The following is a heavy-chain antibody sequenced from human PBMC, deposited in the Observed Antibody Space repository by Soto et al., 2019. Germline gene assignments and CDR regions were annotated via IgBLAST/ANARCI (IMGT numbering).Heavy chain of an antibody. Sequence: QLQLQESGPGLVKPSETLSLTCTVSGGSISSSSYYWGWIRQPPGKGLEWIGSIYYSGSTYYNPSLKSRVTISVDTSKNQFSLKLSSVTAADPAVYYCARRLDYYGSGSSVSYYYTDVWGKGTTVTVSS. CDR3: ARRLDYYGSGSSVSYYYTDV. D-gene: IGHD3-10*01. CDR1: GGSISSSSYY. V-gene: IGHV4-39*01. J-gene: IGHJ6*03. CDR2: IYYSGST.